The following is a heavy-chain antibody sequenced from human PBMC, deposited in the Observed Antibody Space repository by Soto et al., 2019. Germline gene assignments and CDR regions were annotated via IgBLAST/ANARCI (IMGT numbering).Heavy chain of an antibody. Sequence: ASVKVSCKASGGTFSSYAISWVRQAPGQGLEWMGGIIPIFGTANYAQKFQGRVTITADESTSTAYMELSSLRSEDSAVYYCARQTPNDSSGYPLSWGQGTLVTVSS. CDR2: IIPIFGTA. CDR1: GGTFSSYA. J-gene: IGHJ4*02. D-gene: IGHD3-22*01. V-gene: IGHV1-69*13. CDR3: ARQTPNDSSGYPLS.